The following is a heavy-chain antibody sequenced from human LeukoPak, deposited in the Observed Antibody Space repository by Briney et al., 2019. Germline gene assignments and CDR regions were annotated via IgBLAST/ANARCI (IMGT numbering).Heavy chain of an antibody. CDR2: IYPGDSDT. J-gene: IGHJ3*02. V-gene: IGHV5-51*01. CDR3: ARPPADMSAFDI. CDR1: GSRFTSYW. D-gene: IGHD2-15*01. Sequence: GEPLKISCQGSGSRFTSYWIGWVRKMPGKGLEWMGIIYPGDSDTRYSPSFQGQVTISADKSISTAYLQWSSLKASDTAMYYCARPPADMSAFDIWGQGTMVTVSS.